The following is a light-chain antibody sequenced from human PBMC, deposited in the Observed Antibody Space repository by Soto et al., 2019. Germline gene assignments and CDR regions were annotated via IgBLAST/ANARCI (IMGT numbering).Light chain of an antibody. CDR1: QSVTTN. V-gene: IGKV3-15*01. J-gene: IGKJ2*01. Sequence: ETVLTQSPATLSVSPGERATFSCKASQSVTTNLAWYRQKPGQVPRLLIYGAFTRATGIPARFSGSGSGTEFTLSISSLQSEDFAIYHCQQYHSWPHTFGQGTKVDIK. CDR2: GAF. CDR3: QQYHSWPHT.